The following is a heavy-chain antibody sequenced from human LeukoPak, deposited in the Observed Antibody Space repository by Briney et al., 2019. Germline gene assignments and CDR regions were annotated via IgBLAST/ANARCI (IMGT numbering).Heavy chain of an antibody. CDR1: GFTVDSNN. V-gene: IGHV3-53*01. J-gene: IGHJ4*02. CDR2: IYSGGST. D-gene: IGHD4-17*01. CDR3: AGGGGYYGVDY. Sequence: GGSLRLSCAASGFTVDSNNLNWVRQAPGKGLEWVSVIYSGGSTYYADSVKGRFTISRDNSKNTLYLEMNSLRVEDTAVDFCAGGGGYYGVDYWGQGTLVTVSS.